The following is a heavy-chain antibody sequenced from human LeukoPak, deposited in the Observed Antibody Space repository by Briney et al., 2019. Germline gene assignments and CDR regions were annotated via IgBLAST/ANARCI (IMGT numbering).Heavy chain of an antibody. D-gene: IGHD6-13*01. Sequence: GGSLSLSCAASGFTFSSYPMSWVRQAQGKGLEWVSAINGSGGSTYYADSVKGRFTISRDNSKNTLYLQMNSLRAEDTAVYYCAKGSIAAAGTFDYWGQGTLVTVSS. V-gene: IGHV3-23*01. CDR2: INGSGGST. J-gene: IGHJ4*02. CDR1: GFTFSSYP. CDR3: AKGSIAAAGTFDY.